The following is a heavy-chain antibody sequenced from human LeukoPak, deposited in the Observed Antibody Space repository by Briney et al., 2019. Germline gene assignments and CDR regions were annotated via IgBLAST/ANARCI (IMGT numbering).Heavy chain of an antibody. Sequence: ASVKVSCKASGYTFTSCYMHWVRQAPGQGLEWMGIINPSGGSTSYAQKFQGRVTMTRDMSTSTVYMELSSLRSEDTAVYYCARSSPPPFGGDDYWGQGTLVTVSS. CDR1: GYTFTSCY. CDR3: ARSSPPPFGGDDY. D-gene: IGHD3-10*01. V-gene: IGHV1-46*01. CDR2: INPSGGST. J-gene: IGHJ4*02.